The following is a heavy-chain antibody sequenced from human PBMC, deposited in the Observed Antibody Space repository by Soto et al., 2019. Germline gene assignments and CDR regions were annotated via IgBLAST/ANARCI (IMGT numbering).Heavy chain of an antibody. D-gene: IGHD6-19*01. J-gene: IGHJ4*02. CDR2: IDDSGKV. CDR3: AIPPPIEVAGPDY. Sequence: PSETVSLTCTVSGGSISGSPYHWGWIRQPPGKGLEWIGSIDDSGKVYYNPSLTGRATLLVDTSKNRFSLNLNSVTAADTAVYYCAIPPPIEVAGPDYWGQGTLVTVSS. V-gene: IGHV4-39*02. CDR1: GGSISGSPYH.